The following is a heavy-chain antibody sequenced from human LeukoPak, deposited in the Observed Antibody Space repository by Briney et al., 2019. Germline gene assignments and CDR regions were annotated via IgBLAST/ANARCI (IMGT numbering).Heavy chain of an antibody. CDR2: IRQDGNEK. D-gene: IGHD1-26*01. CDR1: GFTFSRNW. Sequence: GGSLRLSCEASGFTFSRNWMTWVRQAPGKGLEWVANIRQDGNEKYYVDSVKGRFTISRDNAKNSPYLQMNSLRAEDTAVYYCASGGVVGPSTYWFYDLWGRGTRVTVSS. CDR3: ASGGVVGPSTYWFYDL. V-gene: IGHV3-7*01. J-gene: IGHJ2*01.